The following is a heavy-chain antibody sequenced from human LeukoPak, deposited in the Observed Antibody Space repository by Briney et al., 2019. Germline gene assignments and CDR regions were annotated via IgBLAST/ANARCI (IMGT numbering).Heavy chain of an antibody. CDR3: ARDPRRVTGKAAFDI. CDR2: IYYSGST. Sequence: SETLSLTCTVSGGSISSYYWSWIRQPPGKGLEWIGYIYYSGSTNYNPSLKSRVTISVDTSKNQFSLKLSSVTAADTAVYYCARDPRRVTGKAAFDIWGQGTMVTVSS. D-gene: IGHD1-20*01. V-gene: IGHV4-59*01. CDR1: GGSISSYY. J-gene: IGHJ3*02.